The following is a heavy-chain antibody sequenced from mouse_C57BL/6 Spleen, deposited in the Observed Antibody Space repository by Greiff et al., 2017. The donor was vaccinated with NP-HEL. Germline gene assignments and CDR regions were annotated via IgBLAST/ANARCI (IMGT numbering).Heavy chain of an antibody. Sequence: VQLQQSGAELAKPGASVKLSCKASGYTFTSYWMHWVKQRPGQGLEWIGYINPSSGYTKYNQKFKDKATLTADKSSSTAYMQLSSLTYEDSAVYYCAKRAWDSNYYFDYWGQGTTLTVSS. CDR1: GYTFTSYW. J-gene: IGHJ2*01. V-gene: IGHV1-7*01. CDR2: INPSSGYT. CDR3: AKRAWDSNYYFDY. D-gene: IGHD2-5*01.